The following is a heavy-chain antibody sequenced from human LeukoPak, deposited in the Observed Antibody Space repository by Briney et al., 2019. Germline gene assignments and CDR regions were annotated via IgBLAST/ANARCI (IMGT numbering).Heavy chain of an antibody. J-gene: IGHJ4*02. V-gene: IGHV4-39*07. CDR3: ARDPAYSYGYRGFDY. Sequence: SETLSLTCTVSGGSISSSSYYWGWIRQPPGKGLEWIGYIHYSGSTNYNPSLMSRVTISVDTSKNRFSLKVRSVTAADTAVYYCARDPAYSYGYRGFDYWGQGTLVTVSS. D-gene: IGHD5-18*01. CDR1: GGSISSSSYY. CDR2: IHYSGST.